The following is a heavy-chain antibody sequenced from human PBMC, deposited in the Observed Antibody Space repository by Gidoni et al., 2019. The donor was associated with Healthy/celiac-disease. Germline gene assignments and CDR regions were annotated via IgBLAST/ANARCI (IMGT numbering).Heavy chain of an antibody. V-gene: IGHV3-33*01. CDR3: ARERGSGVELHFDY. CDR2: IRYDGSNK. CDR1: GFTFSSYG. D-gene: IGHD3-10*01. Sequence: QVQLVASGGGVVQPGRSLRLSCPASGFTFSSYGMHWVRQAPGKGLAWVAVIRYDGSNKYYADSVKGRFTISRDNSKNTLYLQMNSLRAEDTAVYYCARERGSGVELHFDYWGQGTLVTVSS. J-gene: IGHJ4*02.